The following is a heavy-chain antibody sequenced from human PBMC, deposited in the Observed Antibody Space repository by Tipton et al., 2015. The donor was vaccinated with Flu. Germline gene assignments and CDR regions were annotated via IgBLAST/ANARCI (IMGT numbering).Heavy chain of an antibody. D-gene: IGHD6-13*01. V-gene: IGHV4-39*01. CDR1: GGSISSSSYH. CDR3: ARLRATSWYGDY. J-gene: IGHJ4*02. CDR2: IYYSGST. Sequence: TLSLTCTVSGGSISSSSYHWGWIRQPPGKGLEWIGSIYYSGSTYDNPSLKSRVIISADTSKNQFSLRLSPVTAADTAVYYCARLRATSWYGDYWGQGTLVTVSS.